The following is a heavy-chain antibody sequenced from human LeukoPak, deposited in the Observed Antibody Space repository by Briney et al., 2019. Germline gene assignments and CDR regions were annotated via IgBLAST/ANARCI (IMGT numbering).Heavy chain of an antibody. D-gene: IGHD5-18*01. Sequence: GGSLRLSCAASGFSFSNYGMHWVRQAPGKGLEWVAFIRFDGSDRYYTDSVKGRFTLYRDISKNTLYLQMNSLRAEDSAVYYCARVKEWIQLWSDRTYYMDVWGKGTTVTVSS. CDR2: IRFDGSDR. CDR1: GFSFSNYG. J-gene: IGHJ6*03. V-gene: IGHV3-30*02. CDR3: ARVKEWIQLWSDRTYYMDV.